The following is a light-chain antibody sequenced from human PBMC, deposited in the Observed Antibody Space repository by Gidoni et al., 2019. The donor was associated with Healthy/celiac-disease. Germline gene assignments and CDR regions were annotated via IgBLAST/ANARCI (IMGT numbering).Light chain of an antibody. CDR3: QQRSNWPPLT. J-gene: IGKJ4*01. V-gene: IGKV3-11*01. Sequence: ELVLTQTPATLSLSPGERATLSCRASQCVSSYLAWYQQKPGQAPRLLIYDASNRATGIPARFSGSGSGTAFTLTIRSLEPEDFAVYYCQQRSNWPPLTFGGGTKVEIK. CDR1: QCVSSY. CDR2: DAS.